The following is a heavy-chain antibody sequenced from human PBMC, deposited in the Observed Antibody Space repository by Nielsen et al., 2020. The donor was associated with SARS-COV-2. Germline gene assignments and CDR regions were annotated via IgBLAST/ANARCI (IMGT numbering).Heavy chain of an antibody. CDR2: IYASGNT. CDR3: ARDNSYTTAQSRYFDY. V-gene: IGHV3-53*01. Sequence: GESLKISCAASGFSVSNNYMTWFRQAPGKGLEWVSLIYASGNTFYADSVRARFTISRDNAANSLYLQMSNLRAEDTAVYYCARDNSYTTAQSRYFDYWGQGTLVAVSS. CDR1: GFSVSNNY. D-gene: IGHD2/OR15-2a*01. J-gene: IGHJ4*02.